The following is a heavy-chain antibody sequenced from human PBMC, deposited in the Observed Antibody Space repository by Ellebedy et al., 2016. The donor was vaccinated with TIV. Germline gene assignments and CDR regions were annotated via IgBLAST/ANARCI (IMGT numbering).Heavy chain of an antibody. J-gene: IGHJ4*03. CDR3: ARDKDGYNHLDY. CDR1: GFTFTSYA. Sequence: PGGSLRLSCAPSGFTFTSYAMHWVRQAPGKGLEWVALISYDGSTRYYADSVKGRFTISRDNFKNTLFLRINSLRPEDTAVYYCARDKDGYNHLDYWGQGTLVTVSS. CDR2: ISYDGSTR. D-gene: IGHD5-24*01. V-gene: IGHV3-30*04.